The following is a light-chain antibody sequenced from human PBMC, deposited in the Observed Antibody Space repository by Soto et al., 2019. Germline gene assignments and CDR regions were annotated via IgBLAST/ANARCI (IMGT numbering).Light chain of an antibody. CDR2: AAS. J-gene: IGKJ5*01. V-gene: IGKV3-15*01. CDR3: QQYNEWPPFT. Sequence: EIVMTQSPATLSVSPGERATLSCRASQSVRSNLAWYQQKPGQAPRLVIYAASTRATGIPDRFSGSVSGTEFTLTLSSLQSEDFAVYYCQQYNEWPPFTFDQGTRLEIK. CDR1: QSVRSN.